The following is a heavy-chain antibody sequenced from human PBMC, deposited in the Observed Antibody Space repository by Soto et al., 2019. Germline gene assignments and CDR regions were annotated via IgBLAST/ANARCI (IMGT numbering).Heavy chain of an antibody. CDR1: GYTFTSYG. D-gene: IGHD6-13*01. Sequence: ASVKVPCKASGYTFTSYGISWVRQAPGQGLEWMGWISAYNGNTNYAQKLQGRVTMTTDTSTSTAYMELRSLRSDDTAVYYCAREVWYSSSWYYFDYWGQGTLVTVSS. J-gene: IGHJ4*02. CDR2: ISAYNGNT. CDR3: AREVWYSSSWYYFDY. V-gene: IGHV1-18*01.